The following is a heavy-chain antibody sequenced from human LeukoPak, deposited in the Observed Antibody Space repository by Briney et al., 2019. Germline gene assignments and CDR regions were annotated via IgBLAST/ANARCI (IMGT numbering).Heavy chain of an antibody. D-gene: IGHD3-16*01. CDR1: GFPFSSYA. Sequence: GESLRLSCAASGFPFSSYAMSWVRQPPGKGPEWVPGVSGSGDTTYYADSVKDRFTISRDNSKNTLYLQMDSLRAEDAAVYYCAKSDYYDESGHPSSFEYWGQGTLVTVSS. CDR3: AKSDYYDESGHPSSFEY. CDR2: VSGSGDTT. J-gene: IGHJ4*02. V-gene: IGHV3-23*01.